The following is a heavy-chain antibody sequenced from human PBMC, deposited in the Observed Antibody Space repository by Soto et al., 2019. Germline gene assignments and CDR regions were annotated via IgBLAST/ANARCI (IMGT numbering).Heavy chain of an antibody. D-gene: IGHD1-26*01. J-gene: IGHJ4*02. CDR3: AREWELLRFFDY. CDR1: GFTFSSYA. V-gene: IGHV3-30-3*01. CDR2: ISYDGSNK. Sequence: PGGSLRLSCAASGFTFSSYAMHWVRQAPGKGLEWVTVISYDGSNKYYADSVKGRFTISRDNSKNTLYLQMNSLRAEDTAVYYCAREWELLRFFDYWGQGTLVTVSS.